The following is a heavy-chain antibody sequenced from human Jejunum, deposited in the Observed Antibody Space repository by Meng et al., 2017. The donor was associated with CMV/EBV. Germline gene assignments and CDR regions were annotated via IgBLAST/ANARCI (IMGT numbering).Heavy chain of an antibody. V-gene: IGHV3-7*04. J-gene: IGHJ4*02. CDR2: IKQDGSEK. Sequence: AASRFTFSSYWMSWVRQAPGKGLEWVANIKQDGSEKYYVDSVKGRFTISRDNAKNSLYLQLNSLRAEDTAVYYCVGGNLVVPASDYWGQGTLVTVSS. CDR3: VGGNLVVPASDY. CDR1: RFTFSSYW. D-gene: IGHD2-2*01.